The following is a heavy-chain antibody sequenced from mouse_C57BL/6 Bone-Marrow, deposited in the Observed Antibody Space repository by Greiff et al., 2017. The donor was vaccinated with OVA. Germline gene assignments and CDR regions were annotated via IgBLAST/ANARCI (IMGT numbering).Heavy chain of an antibody. CDR1: GYTFTSYG. J-gene: IGHJ1*03. V-gene: IGHV1-81*01. Sequence: VQLQQSGAELARPGASVKLSCKASGYTFTSYGISWVKQRTGQGLEWIGEIYPRSGNTYYNEKFKGKATLTADKSSSTAYMELRSLTSEDSAVYFCERDNYGSSSRYFDVWGTGTTVTVSS. CDR3: ERDNYGSSSRYFDV. CDR2: IYPRSGNT. D-gene: IGHD1-1*01.